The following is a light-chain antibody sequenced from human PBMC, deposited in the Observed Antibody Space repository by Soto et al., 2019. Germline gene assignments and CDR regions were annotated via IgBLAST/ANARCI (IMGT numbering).Light chain of an antibody. CDR2: ATS. CDR1: QGISSY. CDR3: QQVNSYPLS. J-gene: IGKJ3*01. V-gene: IGKV1-9*01. Sequence: IPLTQSPSSLSASVGDRVTITCRASQGISSYLAWYQQKPVKAPKLLIFATSTLQSWVPSRCSGSGSGTVFALTSSSLQPEDFASYFCQQVNSYPLSFGPGNKVD.